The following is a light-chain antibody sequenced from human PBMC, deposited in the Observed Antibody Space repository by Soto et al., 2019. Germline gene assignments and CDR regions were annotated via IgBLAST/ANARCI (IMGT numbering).Light chain of an antibody. CDR1: QTPRGNY. V-gene: IGKV3-20*01. Sequence: EILLTQSPGTLSLSPGESATLSRKASQTPRGNYFAWYRQTPGQAPRLLVYGPPLRAAGIPDKFSGRESRTEFNLTINRLEPEGFSVYYSPQFGSSPFTFGPGTRLDI. CDR3: PQFGSSPFT. CDR2: GPP. J-gene: IGKJ3*01.